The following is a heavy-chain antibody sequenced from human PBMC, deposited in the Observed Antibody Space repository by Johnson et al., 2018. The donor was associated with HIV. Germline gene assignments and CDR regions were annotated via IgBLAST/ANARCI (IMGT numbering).Heavy chain of an antibody. D-gene: IGHD3-22*01. CDR3: GRVGDRAMIVGGTDAFDI. CDR2: INWNGGST. CDR1: GFTFDDYG. J-gene: IGHJ3*02. V-gene: IGHV3-20*04. Sequence: VQLVESGGGVVRPGGSLRLSCAASGFTFDDYGMSWVRQAPGKGLEWVSGINWNGGSTGYADSVKGRFTISRDNAKNSLYLQMNSLRAEDTALYYCGRVGDRAMIVGGTDAFDIWGQGTMVTVSS.